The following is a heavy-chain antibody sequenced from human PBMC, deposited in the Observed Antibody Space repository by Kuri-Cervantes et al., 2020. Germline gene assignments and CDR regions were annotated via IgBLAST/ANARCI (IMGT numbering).Heavy chain of an antibody. J-gene: IGHJ3*02. CDR1: GFTFSSYA. CDR3: ARSLIPAAIFDAFDI. CDR2: ISYDGSNK. V-gene: IGHV3-30-3*01. D-gene: IGHD2-2*02. Sequence: LSLTCAASGFTFSSYAMHWVRQAPGKGLEWVAVISYDGSNKYYADSVKGRFTISRDNSKNTLYLQMNSLRAEDTAMYYCARSLIPAAIFDAFDIWGQGTMVTVSS.